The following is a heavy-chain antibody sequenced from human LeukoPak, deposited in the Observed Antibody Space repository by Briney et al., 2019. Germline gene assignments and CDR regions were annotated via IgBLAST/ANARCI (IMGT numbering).Heavy chain of an antibody. J-gene: IGHJ5*02. V-gene: IGHV3-48*03. CDR3: ARDFMTTVTTIA. D-gene: IGHD4-17*01. CDR2: ISSSGSTI. Sequence: GGSLRLSCAASGFTFSSYEMNWVRQAPGKGLEWVSYISSSGSTIYYADSVKGRFTISRDNAKNSLYLQMNSLRAEDTAVYYCARDFMTTVTTIAWGQGTLVTVSS. CDR1: GFTFSSYE.